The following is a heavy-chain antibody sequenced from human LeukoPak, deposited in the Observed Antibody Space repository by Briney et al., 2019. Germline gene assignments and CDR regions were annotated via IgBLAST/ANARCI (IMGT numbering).Heavy chain of an antibody. Sequence: ASVKVSCKASGYTFTSYGINWVRQAPGQWLEWMGWISGSTGNRKYEQKIQGRVTLTTDTSTRTAYMELRSLRSDDTAVYYCARGTVGGNDYYYMDVWGKGTTVTVSS. J-gene: IGHJ6*03. CDR2: ISGSTGNR. D-gene: IGHD4-11*01. CDR3: ARGTVGGNDYYYMDV. V-gene: IGHV1-18*01. CDR1: GYTFTSYG.